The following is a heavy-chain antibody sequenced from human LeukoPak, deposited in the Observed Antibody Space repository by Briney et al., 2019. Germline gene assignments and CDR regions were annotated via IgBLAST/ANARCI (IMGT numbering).Heavy chain of an antibody. V-gene: IGHV4-39*01. CDR2: MHYSGTT. Sequence: SETLSLTCTVSGGSINNSPYYWGWIRQPPGKELEWIVSMHYSGTTYYNPSLKSRVTISIDTSKNQFSLRLISVTAADTVVFYCARNDRGRPADYWGQGTLVTVSS. D-gene: IGHD1-26*01. J-gene: IGHJ4*02. CDR1: GGSINNSPYY. CDR3: ARNDRGRPADY.